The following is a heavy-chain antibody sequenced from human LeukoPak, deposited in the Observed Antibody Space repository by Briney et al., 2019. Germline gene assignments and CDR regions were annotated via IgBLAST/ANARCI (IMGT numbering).Heavy chain of an antibody. Sequence: PSETLSLTCTVSGGSISSSSYYWSWIRQPPGKGLEWIGYIYYSGSTYYNPSLKSRVTISVDTSKNQFSLKLSSVTAADTAVYYCARDRTPTEYYYYYYGMDVWGQGTTVTVSS. D-gene: IGHD4-11*01. CDR2: IYYSGST. J-gene: IGHJ6*02. CDR3: ARDRTPTEYYYYYYGMDV. CDR1: GGSISSSSYY. V-gene: IGHV4-30-4*01.